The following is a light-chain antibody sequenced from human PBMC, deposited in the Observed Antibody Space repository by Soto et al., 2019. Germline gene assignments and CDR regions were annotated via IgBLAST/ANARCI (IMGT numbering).Light chain of an antibody. V-gene: IGKV3-20*01. Sequence: EIVLTQSPGSLSLSPGEGATLSCRASQSVSNNYLAWYQHKPGQAPRLLIYGASSRATGIPDRFSGSGSGTDFTLTSSRLEPEAFAVYYCQQYGSSPPVTFGPGTKVDIK. CDR1: QSVSNNY. CDR3: QQYGSSPPVT. J-gene: IGKJ3*01. CDR2: GAS.